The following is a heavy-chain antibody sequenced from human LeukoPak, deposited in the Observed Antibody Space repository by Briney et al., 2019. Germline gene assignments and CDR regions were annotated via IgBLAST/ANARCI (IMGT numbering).Heavy chain of an antibody. CDR3: ARDPGFSAFDI. CDR1: AFTLSRSW. V-gene: IGHV3-7*01. J-gene: IGHJ3*02. D-gene: IGHD6-25*01. CDR2: INQDGRVK. Sequence: GGSVTLYCAASAFTLSRSWMVWVRQAPGKERVLVANINQDGRVKTHVVFVRGRFTISRYKAKNSLYLQMNRLRGEDTGVYYCARDPGFSAFDIWGQGKMVTVSS.